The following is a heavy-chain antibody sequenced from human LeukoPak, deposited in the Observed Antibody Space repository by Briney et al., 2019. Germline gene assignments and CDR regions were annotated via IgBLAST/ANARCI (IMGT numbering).Heavy chain of an antibody. CDR3: TTVVVAGTGIWFDP. V-gene: IGHV3-11*04. CDR2: ISSSGSTI. Sequence: GGSLRLSCAASGFTFSDYYMSWIRQAPGKGLEWVSYISSSGSTIYYADSVKGRFTISRDNAKNSLYLQMNSLRAEDTAVYYCTTVVVAGTGIWFDPWGQGTLVTVSS. D-gene: IGHD6-19*01. J-gene: IGHJ5*02. CDR1: GFTFSDYY.